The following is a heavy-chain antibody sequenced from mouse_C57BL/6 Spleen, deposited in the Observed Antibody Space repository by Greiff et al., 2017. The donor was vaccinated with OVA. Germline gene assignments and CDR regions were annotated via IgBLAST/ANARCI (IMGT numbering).Heavy chain of an antibody. CDR3: ASYDYYAMDY. Sequence: VKVVESGAELARPGASVKMSCKASGYTFTSYTMHWVKQRPGQGLEWIGYINPSSGYTKYNQKFKDKATLTADKSSSTAYMQLSSLTSEDSAVYYCASYDYYAMDYWGQGTSVTVSS. V-gene: IGHV1-4*01. J-gene: IGHJ4*01. D-gene: IGHD2-12*01. CDR1: GYTFTSYT. CDR2: INPSSGYT.